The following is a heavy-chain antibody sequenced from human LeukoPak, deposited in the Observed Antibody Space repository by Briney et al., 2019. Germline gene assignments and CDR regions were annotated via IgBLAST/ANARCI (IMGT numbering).Heavy chain of an antibody. Sequence: ASVKVSCKASGYTFTCYGISWVRQAPGQGLEWMGWISAYNGNTNYAQKLQGRVTMTTDTSTSTAHMELRSLRYDDTAVYYCGSSGYSSGWYYGMDVWGQGTTVTVSS. V-gene: IGHV1-18*01. J-gene: IGHJ6*02. D-gene: IGHD6-19*01. CDR3: GSSGYSSGWYYGMDV. CDR2: ISAYNGNT. CDR1: GYTFTCYG.